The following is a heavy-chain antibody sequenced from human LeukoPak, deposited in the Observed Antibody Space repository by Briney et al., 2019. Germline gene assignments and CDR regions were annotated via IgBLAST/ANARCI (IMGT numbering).Heavy chain of an antibody. V-gene: IGHV3-66*01. Sequence: GGSLRLSCAASGFTVSSNYMSWVRQAPGKGLEWVSVIYSGGSTYYADSVKGRFTISRDNSKNTLYLQMNSLRAEDTAVYYCARDPTTVVTPVPYFDYWGQGTLVTVSS. D-gene: IGHD4-23*01. CDR1: GFTVSSNY. CDR3: ARDPTTVVTPVPYFDY. J-gene: IGHJ4*02. CDR2: IYSGGST.